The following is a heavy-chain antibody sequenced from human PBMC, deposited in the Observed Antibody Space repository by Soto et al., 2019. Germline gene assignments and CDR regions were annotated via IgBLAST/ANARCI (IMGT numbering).Heavy chain of an antibody. CDR2: INWNGGIT. D-gene: IGHD2-15*01. CDR1: GFNFEDCA. J-gene: IGHJ5*02. CDR3: ARGRGALTVVSNWFDP. V-gene: IGHV3-9*01. Sequence: PVGSLRLSCEGFGFNFEDCAMHWIRQAPGKGLEWVSGINWNGGITGYADSVKGRFTVSRDNANNSLHLEMSSLKTEDTALYYCARGRGALTVVSNWFDPWGQGTLVTVSS.